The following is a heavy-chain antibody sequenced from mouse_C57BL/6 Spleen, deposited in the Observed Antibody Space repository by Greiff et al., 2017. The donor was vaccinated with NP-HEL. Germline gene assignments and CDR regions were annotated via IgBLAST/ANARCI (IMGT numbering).Heavy chain of an antibody. CDR2: IHPNSGST. CDR1: GYTFISYW. J-gene: IGHJ3*01. D-gene: IGHD3-2*02. CDR3: ARSGPQAPWFAY. Sequence: QVQLQQPGAELVKPGASVKLSCKASGYTFISYWMHWVKQRPGQGLEWIGMIHPNSGSTNYNEKFKSKATLTVDKSSSTAYMQLSSLTSEDSAVYYCARSGPQAPWFAYWGQGTLVTVSA. V-gene: IGHV1-64*01.